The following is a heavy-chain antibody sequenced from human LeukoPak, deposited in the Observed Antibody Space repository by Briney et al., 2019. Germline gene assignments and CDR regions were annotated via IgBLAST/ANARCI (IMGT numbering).Heavy chain of an antibody. CDR3: ATTPGPMVRGVTPFDY. V-gene: IGHV3-23*01. D-gene: IGHD3-10*01. J-gene: IGHJ4*02. Sequence: GGSLRLSCAASGFTFSSYAMSWVRQAPGKGLEWVSAISGSGGSTYDADSVKGRFTISRDNSKNTLYLQMNSLSAEDTAMYFCATTPGPMVRGVTPFDYWGQGTLVTVSS. CDR1: GFTFSSYA. CDR2: ISGSGGST.